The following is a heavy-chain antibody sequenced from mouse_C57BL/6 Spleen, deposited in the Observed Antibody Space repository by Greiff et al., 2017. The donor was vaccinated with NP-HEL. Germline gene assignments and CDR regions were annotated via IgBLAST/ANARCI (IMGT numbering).Heavy chain of an antibody. V-gene: IGHV3-6*01. CDR2: ISYDGSN. J-gene: IGHJ4*01. CDR1: GYSITSGYY. CDR3: AREDYGSSGDYAMDY. D-gene: IGHD1-1*01. Sequence: EVQLQESGPGLVKPSQSLSLTCSVTGYSITSGYYWNWIRQFPGNKLEWMGYISYDGSNNYNPSLKNRISITRDTSKNQFFLKLNSVTTEDTATCYCAREDYGSSGDYAMDYWGQGTSVTVSS.